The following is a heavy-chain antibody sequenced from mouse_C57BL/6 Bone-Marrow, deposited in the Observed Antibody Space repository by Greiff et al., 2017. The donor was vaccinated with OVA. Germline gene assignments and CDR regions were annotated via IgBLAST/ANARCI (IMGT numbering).Heavy chain of an antibody. CDR3: ARDRDYDGGGFAY. V-gene: IGHV3-6*01. Sequence: EVQRVESGPGLVKPSQSLSLTCSVTGYSITSGYYWNWIRQFPGNKLEWMGYISYDGSNNYNPSLKNRISITRDTSKNQFFLKLNSVTTEDTATYYCARDRDYDGGGFAYWGQGTLVTVSA. CDR1: GYSITSGYY. J-gene: IGHJ3*01. CDR2: ISYDGSN. D-gene: IGHD2-4*01.